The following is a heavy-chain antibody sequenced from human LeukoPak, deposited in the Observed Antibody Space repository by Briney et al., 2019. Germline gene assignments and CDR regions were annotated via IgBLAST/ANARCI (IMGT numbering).Heavy chain of an antibody. D-gene: IGHD1-26*01. CDR2: IYTSGST. J-gene: IGHJ3*02. CDR1: GGSISSGSYY. V-gene: IGHV4-61*02. Sequence: SQTLSLTCTVSGGSISSGSYYWSWIRQPAGKGLEWIGRIYTSGSTNYNPSLKSRVTISVDTSKNQFSLKLSSVTAADTVVYYCARDEATTEAFDIWGQGTMVTVSS. CDR3: ARDEATTEAFDI.